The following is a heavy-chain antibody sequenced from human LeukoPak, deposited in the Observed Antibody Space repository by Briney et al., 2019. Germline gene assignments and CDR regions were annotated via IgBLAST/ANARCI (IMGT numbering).Heavy chain of an antibody. Sequence: EASVKVSCKASGGTFSSYAISWVRQAPGQGLEWMGGIIPICGTANYAQKFQGRVTITADESTSTAYMELSSLRSEDTAVYYCARVSARYSNYYYYGMDVWGQGTTVTVSS. CDR1: GGTFSSYA. J-gene: IGHJ6*02. D-gene: IGHD4-11*01. V-gene: IGHV1-69*13. CDR3: ARVSARYSNYYYYGMDV. CDR2: IIPICGTA.